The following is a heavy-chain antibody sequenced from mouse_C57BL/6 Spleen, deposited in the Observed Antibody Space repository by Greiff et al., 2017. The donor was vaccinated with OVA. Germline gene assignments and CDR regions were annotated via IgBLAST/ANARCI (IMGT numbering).Heavy chain of an antibody. D-gene: IGHD1-1*01. V-gene: IGHV1-18*01. Sequence: VQLQQSGPELVKPGASVKIPCKASGYTFTDYNMDWVKQSHGKSLEWIGDINPNNGGTIYNQKFKGKATLTVDKSSSTAYMELRSLTSEDTAVYYCARRDYYGRSYPLAYWGQGTLVTVSA. CDR3: ARRDYYGRSYPLAY. J-gene: IGHJ3*01. CDR1: GYTFTDYN. CDR2: INPNNGGT.